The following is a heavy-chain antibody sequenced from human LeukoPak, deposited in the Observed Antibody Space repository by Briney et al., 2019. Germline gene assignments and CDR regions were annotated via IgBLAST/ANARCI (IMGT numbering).Heavy chain of an antibody. CDR3: ASIFRNGYSTGGAFDI. Sequence: ASVKVSCKASGGSFSSYAISWVRQAPGQGLEWVGHIIPIYGSANYAQKFLGRVTITTDESTSTAYMELSSLISEDTAVYYCASIFRNGYSTGGAFDIWGQRTVVTVSS. V-gene: IGHV1-69*05. CDR2: IIPIYGSA. CDR1: GGSFSSYA. J-gene: IGHJ3*02. D-gene: IGHD3-3*01.